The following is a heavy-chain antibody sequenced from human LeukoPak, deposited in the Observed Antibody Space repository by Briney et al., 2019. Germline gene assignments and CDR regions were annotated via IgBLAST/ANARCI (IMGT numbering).Heavy chain of an antibody. J-gene: IGHJ4*02. CDR1: GFTVSNTF. Sequence: PGGSLRLSCAAPGFTVSNTFMSWVRQAPGEGLEWVSVIYSVGTTYYADSVKGRFTISRDNSKNTLYLQMNSLRAEDTAVYYCARGSGWLDYWGQGTLVTVSS. V-gene: IGHV3-53*01. D-gene: IGHD6-19*01. CDR3: ARGSGWLDY. CDR2: IYSVGTT.